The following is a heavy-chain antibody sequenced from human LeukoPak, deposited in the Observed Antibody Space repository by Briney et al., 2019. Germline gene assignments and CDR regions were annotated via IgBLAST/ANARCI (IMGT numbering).Heavy chain of an antibody. CDR2: IYPGDSDT. V-gene: IGHV5-51*01. Sequence: GASLKISCKGSGYSFTSYWIGWVRQMPGKGLEWMGIIYPGDSDTRYSLSFQGHVTISADKSISTAYLQWSSLQASDTAMYYCARLVGPPQGNWFDPWGQGTLVTVSS. D-gene: IGHD1-26*01. J-gene: IGHJ5*02. CDR3: ARLVGPPQGNWFDP. CDR1: GYSFTSYW.